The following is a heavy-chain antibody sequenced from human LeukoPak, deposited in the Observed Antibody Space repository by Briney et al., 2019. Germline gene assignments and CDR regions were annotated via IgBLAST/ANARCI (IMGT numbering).Heavy chain of an antibody. CDR3: ARGVDRGGWFDP. J-gene: IGHJ5*02. D-gene: IGHD3-22*01. V-gene: IGHV4-59*12. CDR1: GGSISSYY. CDR2: IYYSGST. Sequence: SETLSLTCTVSGGSISSYYWSWIRQPPGKGLEWIGYIYYSGSTNYNPSLKSRVTISVDKSKNQFSLKLSSVTAADTAVYYCARGVDRGGWFDPWGQGTLVTVSS.